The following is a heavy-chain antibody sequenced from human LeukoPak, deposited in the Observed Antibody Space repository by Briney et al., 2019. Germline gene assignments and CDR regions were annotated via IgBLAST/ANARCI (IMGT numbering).Heavy chain of an antibody. V-gene: IGHV4-39*01. CDR2: IYYSGST. J-gene: IGHJ4*02. Sequence: SEALSLTCTVSGGSISSSSYYWGWIRQPPGKGLEWIGSIYYSGSTYYNPSLKSRVTISVDTSKNQFSLKLSSVTAADTAVYYCARILNYYGSGSYYNGGDYWGQGTLVTVSS. CDR3: ARILNYYGSGSYYNGGDY. D-gene: IGHD3-10*01. CDR1: GGSISSSSYY.